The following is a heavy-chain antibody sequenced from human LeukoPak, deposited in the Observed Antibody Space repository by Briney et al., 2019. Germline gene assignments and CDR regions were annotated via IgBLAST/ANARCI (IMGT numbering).Heavy chain of an antibody. CDR3: VRQGGWGGAASLIEF. D-gene: IGHD2-15*01. CDR2: MFYRGTT. V-gene: IGHV4-39*01. Sequence: SETLSLTCTVSGVSISTSTHYWAWIRQPPGRGLEWIASMFYRGTTYYNASLRSRVTLSVDTSMNQFSLKLSSVTASDTATFYCVRQGGWGGAASLIEFWGQGTPVIVSS. J-gene: IGHJ4*02. CDR1: GVSISTSTHY.